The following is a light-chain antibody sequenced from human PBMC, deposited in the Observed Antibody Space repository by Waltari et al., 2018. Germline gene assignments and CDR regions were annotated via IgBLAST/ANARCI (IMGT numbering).Light chain of an antibody. CDR1: QSVGSSS. Sequence: EIVLTQSPGTASVSPGESVTLSCRASQSVGSSSLAWYQQKPGQAPRLVIYRASRRATGIPDRFSGSGSGTDFSLTISRLEPEDFAVYYCQQHGTLPATFGQGTKVEIK. J-gene: IGKJ1*01. CDR2: RAS. CDR3: QQHGTLPAT. V-gene: IGKV3-20*01.